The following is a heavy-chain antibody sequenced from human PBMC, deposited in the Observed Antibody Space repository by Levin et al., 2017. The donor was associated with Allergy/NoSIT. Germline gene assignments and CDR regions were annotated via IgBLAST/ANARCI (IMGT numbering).Heavy chain of an antibody. V-gene: IGHV3-30*03. J-gene: IGHJ4*02. D-gene: IGHD5-18*01. CDR2: MSHDGSAK. Sequence: GESLKISCVGTGFSFSGYSMHWVRQAPGKGLEWVSAMSHDGSAKYYADSVKGRFNIPRDNSKNTVDLQLSSLRPEDTAVYYCARVGYGYSNGQGLDYWGQGTLVTVSS. CDR1: GFSFSGYS. CDR3: ARVGYGYSNGQGLDY.